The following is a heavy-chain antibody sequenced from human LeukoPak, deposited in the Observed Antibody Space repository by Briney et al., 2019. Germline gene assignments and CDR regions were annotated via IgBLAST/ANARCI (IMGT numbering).Heavy chain of an antibody. Sequence: GGSLRLSCAASGFTFSSYGMHWVRQAPGKGLEWVAFIRYDGSNKYYADSVKGRFTISRDNSKNTLYLQMNSLRAEDTAVYYCAKDRGGQDYYDSFVGPTTAWGQGTLVTVSS. J-gene: IGHJ4*02. V-gene: IGHV3-30*02. CDR2: IRYDGSNK. CDR1: GFTFSSYG. CDR3: AKDRGGQDYYDSFVGPTTA. D-gene: IGHD3-22*01.